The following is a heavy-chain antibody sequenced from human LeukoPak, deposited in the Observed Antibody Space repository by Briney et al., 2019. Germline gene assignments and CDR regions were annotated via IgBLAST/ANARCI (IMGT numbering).Heavy chain of an antibody. D-gene: IGHD3-10*01. CDR1: GFTFSSYW. CDR2: IKQDGSEK. Sequence: PGGSLRLSCAASGFTFSSYWMSWVRRAPGKGLEWVANIKQDGSEKYYVDSVKGRFTISRDNAKNSLYLQMNSLRAEDTAVYYCARLWFGELWDYWGQGTLVTVSS. CDR3: ARLWFGELWDY. V-gene: IGHV3-7*01. J-gene: IGHJ4*02.